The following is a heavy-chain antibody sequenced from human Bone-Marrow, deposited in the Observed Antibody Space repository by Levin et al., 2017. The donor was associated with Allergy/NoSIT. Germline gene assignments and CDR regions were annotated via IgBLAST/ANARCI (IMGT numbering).Heavy chain of an antibody. CDR3: AKMAGQTFLSLRLWHGSVYYFDA. D-gene: IGHD2/OR15-2a*01. CDR1: GFSPYFSH. CDR2: MSGSGDGT. Sequence: PGGSLRLSCTASGFSPYFSHMTWVRQAPGKGLEWVASMSGSGDGTLYADSVKGRFTISRDNSKNTVYLQVSSLRAEDTALDYCAKMAGQTFLSLRLWHGSVYYFDARGPGSQFTVSS. J-gene: IGHJ4*02. V-gene: IGHV3-23*01.